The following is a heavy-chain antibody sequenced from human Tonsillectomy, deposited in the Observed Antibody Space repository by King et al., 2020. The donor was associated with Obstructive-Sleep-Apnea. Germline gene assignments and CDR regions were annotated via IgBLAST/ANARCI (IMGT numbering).Heavy chain of an antibody. V-gene: IGHV4-39*01. J-gene: IGHJ5*02. CDR3: ARRGNYFNWFDP. Sequence: PLQESGPGLVKPSETLSLICTISGGSISSRIYYWGWIRPSPGKGLEWIGSIYDSGSTYYNPSLKSRVTMSVDTSKNQFSLKLRSVTAADTAVYYCARRGNYFNWFDPWGQGTLVTVSS. CDR1: GGSISSRIYY. CDR2: IYDSGST. D-gene: IGHD3-10*01.